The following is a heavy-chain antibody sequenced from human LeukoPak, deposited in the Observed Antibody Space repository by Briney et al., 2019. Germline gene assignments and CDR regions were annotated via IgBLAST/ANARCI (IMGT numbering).Heavy chain of an antibody. CDR1: GGTFSSYA. J-gene: IGHJ5*02. V-gene: IGHV1-69*13. Sequence: ASVKVSCKASGGTFSSYAISWVRQAPGQGLEWMGGIIPIFGTANYAQKFQGRVTITADESTSTAYMELSSLRSEDTAVYYCARDPEAVAGMNWEINWFDPWGQGTLVTVSS. D-gene: IGHD6-19*01. CDR2: IIPIFGTA. CDR3: ARDPEAVAGMNWEINWFDP.